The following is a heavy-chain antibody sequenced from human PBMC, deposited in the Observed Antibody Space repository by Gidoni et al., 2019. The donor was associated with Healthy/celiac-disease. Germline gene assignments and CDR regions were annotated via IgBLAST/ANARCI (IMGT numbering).Heavy chain of an antibody. CDR2: INRDGSST. CDR3: ARDKSSGYSYNDY. CDR1: VFTFSSYW. V-gene: IGHV3-74*01. J-gene: IGHJ4*02. Sequence: EVQLVESGGGLVHPGGSLQPPCPASVFTFSSYWMHWVRQAPGKGLVWVSRINRDGSSTSYADSVKGRFTISRDNAKNTLYLQMNSLRAEDTAVYYCARDKSSGYSYNDYWGQGTLVTVSS. D-gene: IGHD5-12*01.